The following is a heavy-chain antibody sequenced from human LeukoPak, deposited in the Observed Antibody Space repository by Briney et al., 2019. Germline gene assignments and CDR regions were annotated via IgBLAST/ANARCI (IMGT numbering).Heavy chain of an antibody. CDR2: ISAYNGNR. D-gene: IGHD2-15*01. V-gene: IGHV1-18*01. J-gene: IGHJ6*02. CDR1: GYTFTSYG. CDR3: ARDRARHCSGSSCYGRGGMDV. Sequence: ASVKVSCKASGYTFTSYGISWVRQAPGQGLEWMGWISAYNGNRNNAQKLQGRVTMTTDTSTSTAYMELRSLGSDDTAVYYCARDRARHCSGSSCYGRGGMDVWGQGTTVIVSS.